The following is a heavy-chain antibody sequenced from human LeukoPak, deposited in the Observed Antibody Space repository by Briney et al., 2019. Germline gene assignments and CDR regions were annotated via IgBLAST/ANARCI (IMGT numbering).Heavy chain of an antibody. CDR2: INPNSGGT. CDR3: ARRDYADAFDI. Sequence: ASVKVSCKASGYTFTGYYMHWVRQAPGQGLESMGWINPNSGGTNYAQRFQGRVTMTRDTSINTAYMELSRLGSDDTAIYYCARRDYADAFDIWGQGTMVTVSS. V-gene: IGHV1-2*02. CDR1: GYTFTGYY. D-gene: IGHD4-17*01. J-gene: IGHJ3*02.